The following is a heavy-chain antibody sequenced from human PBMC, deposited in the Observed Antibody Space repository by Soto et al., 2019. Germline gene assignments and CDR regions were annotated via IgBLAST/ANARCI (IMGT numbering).Heavy chain of an antibody. Sequence: VASVKVSCKASGCTFRSYAIIRVRQAPGHGLEWMGGIMPIFGTANYAQKCQGRVTITADESTTTAYMELSSVRSEDTAGYYCARQQSGGSYPIKWFDPWGQGTLVTVSS. CDR2: IMPIFGTA. D-gene: IGHD2-15*01. CDR1: GCTFRSYA. J-gene: IGHJ5*02. V-gene: IGHV1-69*13. CDR3: ARQQSGGSYPIKWFDP.